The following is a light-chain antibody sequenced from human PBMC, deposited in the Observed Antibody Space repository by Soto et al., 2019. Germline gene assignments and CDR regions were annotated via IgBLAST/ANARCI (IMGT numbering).Light chain of an antibody. CDR2: GAS. Sequence: VVSRSRATLCVCWGETASLSCRASQSVSSNLAWYQQKPGQAPRLLIFGASSRATGIPDRFSGSGSGTDFTLTIRHPEPEDVAGYSCQPYGSSPWTFGQGAKVDIK. J-gene: IGKJ1*01. CDR3: QPYGSSPWT. V-gene: IGKV3-20*01. CDR1: QSVSSN.